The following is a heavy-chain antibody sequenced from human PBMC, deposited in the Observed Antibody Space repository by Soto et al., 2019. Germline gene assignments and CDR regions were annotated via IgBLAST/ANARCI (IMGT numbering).Heavy chain of an antibody. CDR2: IAGSGRT. J-gene: IGHJ4*02. CDR1: GGSITSGGYF. CDR3: ATLFYYYDSRGYAEYYFAY. V-gene: IGHV4-31*01. Sequence: QVQLQESGPGLVKPSQTLSLTCTVSGGSITSGGYFWSWIRQQPGKGLEWIGYIAGSGRTSYNPSLNSLLTMSVDPYNKPFYLNLSSVTAADTAVYYCATLFYYYDSRGYAEYYFAYLCQGTLVTVSS. D-gene: IGHD3-22*01.